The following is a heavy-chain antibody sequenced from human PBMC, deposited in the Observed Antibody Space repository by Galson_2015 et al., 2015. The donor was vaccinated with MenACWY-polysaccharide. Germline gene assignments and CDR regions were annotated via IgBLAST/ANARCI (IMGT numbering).Heavy chain of an antibody. CDR3: VARLVVAALGTLEDY. CDR1: GFTFSRYG. Sequence: SLRLSCAASGFTFSRYGMHWVRQAPGKGLEWVAVISYDGSKKYYADSVKGRFTISRDNSKNTLYLQMNSLRTEDTAVYYCVARLVVAALGTLEDYWGQGTLVTVSS. CDR2: ISYDGSKK. J-gene: IGHJ4*02. D-gene: IGHD2-15*01. V-gene: IGHV3-30*03.